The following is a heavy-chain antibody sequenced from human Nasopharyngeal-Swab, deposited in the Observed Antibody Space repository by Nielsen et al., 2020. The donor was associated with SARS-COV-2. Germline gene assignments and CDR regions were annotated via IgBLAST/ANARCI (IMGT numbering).Heavy chain of an antibody. CDR1: GFSLSTSGMC. V-gene: IGHV2-70*01. CDR2: IDWDDDK. CDR3: ARISYDILTGYYVGFDD. D-gene: IGHD3-9*01. Sequence: SGPTLVKPTPTLTLTCNFSGFSLSTSGMCVSWIRQPPGKALEWPALIDWDDDKYYSTSLKTRLTISKDTSKNQVVLTMTNMDPVDTATYYCARISYDILTGYYVGFDDWGQGTLVTFST. J-gene: IGHJ4*02.